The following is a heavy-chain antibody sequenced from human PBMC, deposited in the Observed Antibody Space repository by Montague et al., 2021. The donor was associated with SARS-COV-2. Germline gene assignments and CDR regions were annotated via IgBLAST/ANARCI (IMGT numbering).Heavy chain of an antibody. J-gene: IGHJ6*02. V-gene: IGHV6-1*01. Sequence: CAISGDSVSSKSAAWNWIRQSPSRGLEWLGRTYYRSQWYEDYAVSVKGRITNKPDTSKNQFSLHLESVSPDDTALYYCARGAYHDLYYYYHGMDVWDRGTTVSVSS. CDR2: TYYRSQWYE. CDR3: ARGAYHDLYYYYHGMDV. D-gene: IGHD2-2*01. CDR1: GDSVSSKSAA.